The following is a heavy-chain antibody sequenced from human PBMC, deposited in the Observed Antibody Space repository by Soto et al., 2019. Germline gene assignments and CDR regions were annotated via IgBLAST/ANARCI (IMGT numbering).Heavy chain of an antibody. D-gene: IGHD3-9*01. V-gene: IGHV3-30-3*01. CDR1: GFTFSSYA. CDR2: ISYDGSNK. J-gene: IGHJ6*02. CDR3: ARDRGFDYDILTGYYTTIYYYYGMDV. Sequence: PGGSLRLSCAASGFTFSSYAMHWVRQAPGKGLEWVAVISYDGSNKYYADSVKGRFTISRDNSKNTLYLQMNSLRAEDTAVYYCARDRGFDYDILTGYYTTIYYYYGMDVWGPGTTVTVS.